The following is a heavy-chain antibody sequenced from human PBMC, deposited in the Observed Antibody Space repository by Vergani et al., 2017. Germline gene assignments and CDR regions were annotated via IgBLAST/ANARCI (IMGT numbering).Heavy chain of an antibody. CDR3: VKDAGSYENFFNS. Sequence: EVQLLESGGSLKQPGGSVRLSCAASGFTFSTYAMHWVRQAPGKGLEWVSALTGSGGSTYYADSFKGRFIISRDNSRDTLYLQMNSLRPEDTATYYCVKDAGSYENFFNSWGQGTLATVSS. J-gene: IGHJ4*02. D-gene: IGHD1-26*01. CDR1: GFTFSTYA. CDR2: LTGSGGST. V-gene: IGHV3-23*01.